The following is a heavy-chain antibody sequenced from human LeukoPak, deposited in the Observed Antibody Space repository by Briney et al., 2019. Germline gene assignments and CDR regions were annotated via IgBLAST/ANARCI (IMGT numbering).Heavy chain of an antibody. V-gene: IGHV3-48*01. J-gene: IGHJ6*03. Sequence: PGGFLRLSCAASGFTFSSYSMNWVRQAPGKGLEWVSYISSSSSTIYYADSVKGRFTISRDNAKNSLYLQMNSLRAEDTAVYYCARDARVTTGYYYYYMDVWGKGTTVTVSS. CDR3: ARDARVTTGYYYYYMDV. CDR1: GFTFSSYS. D-gene: IGHD4-11*01. CDR2: ISSSSSTI.